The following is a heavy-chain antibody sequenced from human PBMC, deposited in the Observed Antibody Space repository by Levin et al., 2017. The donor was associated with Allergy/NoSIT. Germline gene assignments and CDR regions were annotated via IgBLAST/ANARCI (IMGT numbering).Heavy chain of an antibody. J-gene: IGHJ6*02. CDR1: GFTFTTYW. Sequence: GESLKISCAASGFTFTTYWMTWVRQAPGKGLEWVANIKQDGSETYYVESVKGRFTISRDNGKNSVYLQMNSLRVDDTAVYYCAREEGWGYHFGMDVWGQGTTVTVSS. CDR3: AREEGWGYHFGMDV. D-gene: IGHD6-19*01. CDR2: IKQDGSET. V-gene: IGHV3-7*01.